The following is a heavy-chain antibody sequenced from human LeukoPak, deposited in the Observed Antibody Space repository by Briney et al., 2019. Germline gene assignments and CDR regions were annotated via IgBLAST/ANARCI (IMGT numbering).Heavy chain of an antibody. Sequence: SETLSLTCTVSGGSISSYYWSWIRQPPGKGLEWIGYIYYSGSTNYNPSLKSRVTISVDTSKNQFSLKLSSVTAADTAVYYCARDLRYSGGWYDSQAAFDIWGQGTMVTVSS. D-gene: IGHD6-19*01. CDR3: ARDLRYSGGWYDSQAAFDI. CDR1: GGSISSYY. J-gene: IGHJ3*02. V-gene: IGHV4-59*01. CDR2: IYYSGST.